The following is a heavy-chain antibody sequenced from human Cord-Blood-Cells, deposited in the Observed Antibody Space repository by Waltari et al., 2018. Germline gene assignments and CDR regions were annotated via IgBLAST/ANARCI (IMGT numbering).Heavy chain of an antibody. D-gene: IGHD2-15*01. CDR2: ISAYNGNT. CDR3: ARDGVGGGSYYYYYGMDV. CDR1: GYTFTSYG. J-gene: IGHJ6*02. Sequence: QVQLVQSGAEVKKPGASVKVSCKASGYTFTSYGISWVRQAPGQGLEWMGWISAYNGNTNYAQKLQSRVTMTTDTSTSTAYMELRSLRSDDTAVYYWARDGVGGGSYYYYYGMDVWGQGTTVTVSS. V-gene: IGHV1-18*01.